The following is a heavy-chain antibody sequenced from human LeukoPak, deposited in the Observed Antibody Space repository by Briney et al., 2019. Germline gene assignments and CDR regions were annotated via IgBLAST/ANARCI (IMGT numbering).Heavy chain of an antibody. CDR1: GYSFTSYW. Sequence: GESLKISCKGSGYSFTSYWIGWVRQMPGKGLEWMGIIYPGDSDTRYSPSFQGQVTISADKSISTAYLQWSSLKASDTAMYYCARFLNLGYCSGGSCERNWFDPWGQGTLVTVSS. J-gene: IGHJ5*02. CDR3: ARFLNLGYCSGGSCERNWFDP. CDR2: IYPGDSDT. D-gene: IGHD2-15*01. V-gene: IGHV5-51*01.